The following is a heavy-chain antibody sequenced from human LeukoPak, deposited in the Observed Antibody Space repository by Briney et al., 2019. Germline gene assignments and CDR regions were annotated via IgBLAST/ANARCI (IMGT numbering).Heavy chain of an antibody. V-gene: IGHV3-11*01. CDR3: ARDEVFPVYYYYYMEV. CDR1: GFTFSDYY. D-gene: IGHD2-21*01. CDR2: ISSSGSTI. Sequence: GGSLRLSCAASGFTFSDYYMSWIRQAPGKGLEWVSYISSSGSTIYYADSVKGRFTISRDNAKNSLDLQMNSLRAEKTAVYYCARDEVFPVYYYYYMEVWAKGPRSPSP. J-gene: IGHJ6*03.